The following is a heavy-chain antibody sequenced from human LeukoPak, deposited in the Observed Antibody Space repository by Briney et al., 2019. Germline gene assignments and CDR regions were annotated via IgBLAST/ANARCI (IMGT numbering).Heavy chain of an antibody. CDR3: ARHGYYYDSSGYYYPGEYFQH. V-gene: IGHV4-59*08. D-gene: IGHD3-22*01. Sequence: PSETLSLTCTVSGGFISSYYWSRIRQPPGKGLEWIGYIYYSGSTTYNPSLKSRVTISVDTSKNQFSLKLSSVTAAATAVYYCARHGYYYDSSGYYYPGEYFQHGGQGTLVTVSS. CDR2: IYYSGST. J-gene: IGHJ1*01. CDR1: GGFISSYY.